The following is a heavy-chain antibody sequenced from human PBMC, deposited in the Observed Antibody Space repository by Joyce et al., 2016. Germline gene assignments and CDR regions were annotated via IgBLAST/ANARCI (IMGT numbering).Heavy chain of an antibody. J-gene: IGHJ4*02. CDR2: ISGHSDNT. D-gene: IGHD5-12*01. CDR1: GYTFNTFA. Sequence: QVLLVQSGTEVKKPGASVKVSCTTSGYTFNTFAIRWVRQAPGQGLEWMGWISGHSDNTNYAQDFQDRLTLTTDRSTSTAYMELRRLRSDDTAVYFCARDLEYSGYGDYWGQGSLVTVSS. V-gene: IGHV1-18*01. CDR3: ARDLEYSGYGDY.